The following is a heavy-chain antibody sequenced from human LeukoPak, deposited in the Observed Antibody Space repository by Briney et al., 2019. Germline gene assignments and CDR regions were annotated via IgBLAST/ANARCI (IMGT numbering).Heavy chain of an antibody. Sequence: ASVKVSCKASGYTFTSYGISWVRQAPGQGLEWMGWISAYNGNTNYAQKLHGRVTMTTDTPTSTAYMELRSLRSDDTAVYYCARDLTHYHAFDIWGQGTMVTVSS. V-gene: IGHV1-18*01. J-gene: IGHJ3*02. D-gene: IGHD1-26*01. CDR1: GYTFTSYG. CDR3: ARDLTHYHAFDI. CDR2: ISAYNGNT.